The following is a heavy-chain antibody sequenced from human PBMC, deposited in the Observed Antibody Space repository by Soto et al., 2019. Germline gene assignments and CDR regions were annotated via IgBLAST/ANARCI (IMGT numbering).Heavy chain of an antibody. CDR3: AREGIAAAGSGFFSAGWFDP. CDR1: GFTFSSYS. D-gene: IGHD6-13*01. V-gene: IGHV3-48*02. J-gene: IGHJ5*02. CDR2: ISSSSSTI. Sequence: PGGSLRLSCAASGFTFSSYSMNWVRQAPGKGLEWVSYISSSSSTIYYADSVKGRFTISRDNAKNSLYLQMNSLRDEDTAVYYCAREGIAAAGSGFFSAGWFDPWGQGTLVTVSS.